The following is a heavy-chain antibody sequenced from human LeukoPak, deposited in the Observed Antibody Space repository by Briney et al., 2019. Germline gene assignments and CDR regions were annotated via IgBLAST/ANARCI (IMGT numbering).Heavy chain of an antibody. V-gene: IGHV1-18*01. CDR2: ISAYNGNT. D-gene: IGHD2-2*01. J-gene: IGHJ4*02. CDR3: ARVAGYCSSTSCYDY. Sequence: ASVKVSCKASGYTFTSYGISWVRQAPGQGLEWMGWISAYNGNTNYAQKLQGRVTMTTDTSTSTAYMELRSLRSDDTAVYYCARVAGYCSSTSCYDYWGQGTLVTVSS. CDR1: GYTFTSYG.